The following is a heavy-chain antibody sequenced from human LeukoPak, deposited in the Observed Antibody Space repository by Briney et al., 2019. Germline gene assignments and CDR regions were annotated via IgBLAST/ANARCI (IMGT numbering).Heavy chain of an antibody. V-gene: IGHV3-43D*03. D-gene: IGHD3-10*01. CDR3: AKDHGDTSYFDY. CDR1: GFAFDDYA. CDR2: ISWDGGST. Sequence: GGSLRLSCAASGFAFDDYAMHWVRQAPGKGLEWVSLISWDGGSTYYADSVKGRFTISRDNSKNSLYLQMNSLRAEDTALYYCAKDHGDTSYFDYWGQGTLVTVSS. J-gene: IGHJ4*02.